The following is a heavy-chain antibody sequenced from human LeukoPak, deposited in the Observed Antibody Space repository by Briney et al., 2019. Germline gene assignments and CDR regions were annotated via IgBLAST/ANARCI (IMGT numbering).Heavy chain of an antibody. D-gene: IGHD3-16*02. Sequence: ASVKVSCKASGYTFTSYGISWVRQAPGQGLEWMGWISAYNGNTNYAQKLQGRVTMTTDTSTSTAYMELRSLRSDDTAVYYCARVRLRLGELSLYPTDYWGQGTLVTVSS. CDR2: ISAYNGNT. J-gene: IGHJ4*02. V-gene: IGHV1-18*01. CDR1: GYTFTSYG. CDR3: ARVRLRLGELSLYPTDY.